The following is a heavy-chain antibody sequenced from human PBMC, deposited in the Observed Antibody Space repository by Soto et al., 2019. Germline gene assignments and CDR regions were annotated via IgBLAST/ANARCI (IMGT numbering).Heavy chain of an antibody. CDR1: GFTFSDYK. D-gene: IGHD3-10*01. Sequence: EVQLVASGGGLVQPGGSLRLSCADSGFTFSDYKMIWVRQAPGKGLEWVSYISGSGSPIYYADSVKGRFTISRDNAKTSLYLQMNSLRDEDTAVYYCAAGHWYFDLWGRGTLVTVSS. CDR2: ISGSGSPI. V-gene: IGHV3-48*02. J-gene: IGHJ2*01. CDR3: AAGHWYFDL.